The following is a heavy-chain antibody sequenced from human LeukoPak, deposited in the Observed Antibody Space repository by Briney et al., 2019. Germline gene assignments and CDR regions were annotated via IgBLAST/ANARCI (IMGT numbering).Heavy chain of an antibody. D-gene: IGHD1-1*01. CDR3: ARDGHRYNWKGFEY. CDR1: GYTFTGYY. J-gene: IGHJ4*02. V-gene: IGHV1-2*02. Sequence: GSVKVSCKASGYTFTGYYMHWVRQAPGQGLEWVGWVNPNSGGTDFAQKFQGRVTMTRDTSSSADCMEVSRLGSDDTAGYYCARDGHRYNWKGFEYWGQGTLVTVSS. CDR2: VNPNSGGT.